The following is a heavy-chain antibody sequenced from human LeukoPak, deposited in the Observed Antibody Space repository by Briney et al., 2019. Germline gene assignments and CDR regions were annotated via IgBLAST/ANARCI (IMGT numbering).Heavy chain of an antibody. CDR3: ARVDPTVSGRGPSNWFDP. D-gene: IGHD4-11*01. CDR2: INHSGST. J-gene: IGHJ5*02. Sequence: PSETLSLTCAVYGGSFSGYYWSWIRQPPGKGLEWIGEINHSGSTNYNPSLQSRVTISVDMSENQFSLKLSSVTAADTAVYYCARVDPTVSGRGPSNWFDPWGQGTLVTVSS. V-gene: IGHV4-34*01. CDR1: GGSFSGYY.